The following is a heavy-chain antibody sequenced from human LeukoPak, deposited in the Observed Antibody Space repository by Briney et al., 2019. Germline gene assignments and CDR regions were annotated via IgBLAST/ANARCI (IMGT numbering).Heavy chain of an antibody. CDR1: GYTFTGYY. CDR2: INPNSGGT. Sequence: ASVKVSCKASGYTFTGYYMHWVRQAPGQGLGWMGWINPNSGGTNYAQKFQGRVTMTRDTSISTAYMELSRLRSDDTAVYYCARVSQLLALNYYYYYMDVWGKGTTVTVSS. CDR3: ARVSQLLALNYYYYYMDV. J-gene: IGHJ6*03. D-gene: IGHD2-2*01. V-gene: IGHV1-2*02.